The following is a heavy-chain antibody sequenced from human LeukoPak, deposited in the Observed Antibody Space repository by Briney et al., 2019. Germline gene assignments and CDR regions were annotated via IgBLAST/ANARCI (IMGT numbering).Heavy chain of an antibody. V-gene: IGHV3-21*01. CDR3: ARLEFSGSYYYFDY. Sequence: GGSLRLSCAASGFTFSSYSMNWVRQAPGKGLEWVSSISSSSSYIYYADSVKGRFTISRDNAKNSLYLQMNSQRAEDTAVYYCARLEFSGSYYYFDYWGQGTLVTVSS. CDR2: ISSSSSYI. J-gene: IGHJ4*02. D-gene: IGHD3-10*01. CDR1: GFTFSSYS.